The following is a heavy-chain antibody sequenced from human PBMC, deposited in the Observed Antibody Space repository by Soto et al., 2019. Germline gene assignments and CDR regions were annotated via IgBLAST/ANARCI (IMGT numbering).Heavy chain of an antibody. J-gene: IGHJ4*02. V-gene: IGHV3-23*01. Sequence: GSPRLSCAASGMTISDYDMNLGRPAPGKGLEWVSAISGRGSSTYYADSVKGRFTISRDDSKNTAYLQMNSLRAEDTAVYYCAKGSIVAGAIRYDLDYWGQGTLVTVSS. D-gene: IGHD2-2*01. CDR3: AKGSIVAGAIRYDLDY. CDR1: GMTISDYD. CDR2: ISGRGSST.